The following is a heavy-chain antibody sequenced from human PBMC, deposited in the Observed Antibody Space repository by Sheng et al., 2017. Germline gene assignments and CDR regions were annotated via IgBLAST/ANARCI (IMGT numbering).Heavy chain of an antibody. V-gene: IGHV3-23*04. Sequence: EVQLVESGGGLVQPGGTLRLSCAASGFTFSNFGMSWVRQAPGKGLEWVSAISGSGITHYADSVQGRFTISRDNSKNTLYLRMNSLRAEDTAAYYCAKDEFWSGYGAVDYWGQGTLVTVSS. CDR1: GFTFSNFG. CDR3: AKDEFWSGYGAVDY. J-gene: IGHJ4*02. D-gene: IGHD3-3*01. CDR2: ISGSGIT.